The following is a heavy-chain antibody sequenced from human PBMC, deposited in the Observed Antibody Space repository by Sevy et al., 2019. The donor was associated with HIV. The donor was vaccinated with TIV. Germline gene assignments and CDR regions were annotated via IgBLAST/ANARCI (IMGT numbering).Heavy chain of an antibody. CDR1: GFTFSTYA. D-gene: IGHD6-19*01. CDR2: ISGSGISI. Sequence: GGSLRLSCAASGFTFSTYAMSWVRQAPGKGLEWVSGISGSGISIYYEGSVKGRFTISRDNSKNTLILQMNSLRAEDTAIYYCAKELPGYQYDSSGNLDTWGQGRLVTVSS. V-gene: IGHV3-23*01. J-gene: IGHJ5*02. CDR3: AKELPGYQYDSSGNLDT.